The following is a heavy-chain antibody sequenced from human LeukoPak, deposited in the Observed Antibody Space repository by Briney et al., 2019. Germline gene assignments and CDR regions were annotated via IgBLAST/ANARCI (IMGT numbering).Heavy chain of an antibody. CDR3: ARDETGNSWYSLFVH. J-gene: IGHJ4*02. D-gene: IGHD2-21*01. CDR2: IIPIFGTA. CDR1: GGTFSSYA. Sequence: SVKVSCKASGGTFSSYAISWVRQAPGQGLEWMGGIIPIFGTANYAQKFQGRVTITADESTSTVYMEVTSLRSEDTAVYYCARDETGNSWYSLFVHWGQGTLVTVSS. V-gene: IGHV1-69*13.